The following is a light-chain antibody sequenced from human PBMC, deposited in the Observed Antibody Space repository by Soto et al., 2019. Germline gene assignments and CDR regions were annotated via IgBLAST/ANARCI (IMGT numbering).Light chain of an antibody. J-gene: IGLJ2*01. Sequence: QSVRTQSPSASGTPGQRVTISCSGSSANIGSNYVYWYQQFPGTAPRLLIYRADQRPSGVPDRFSGSKSGTSASLAISGLRSEDEAAYYCAAWDDTVNGLVFGGGTKLTVL. CDR3: AAWDDTVNGLV. CDR2: RAD. CDR1: SANIGSNY. V-gene: IGLV1-47*01.